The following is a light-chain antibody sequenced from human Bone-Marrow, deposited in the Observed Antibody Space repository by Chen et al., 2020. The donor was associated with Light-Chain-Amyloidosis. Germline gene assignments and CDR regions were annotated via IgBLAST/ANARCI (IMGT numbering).Light chain of an antibody. CDR1: QTISSNY. V-gene: IGKV3-20*01. J-gene: IGKJ4*01. CDR3: QQYGNSPHT. CDR2: GSS. Sequence: EIVLTQSPGTLSLSPGEGANLSCRASQTISSNYLTWYQKKFGQAPRLLIYGSSSRATGIPDSFTGSGSGTDFTLNINRLEPEDFAMYDCQQYGNSPHTFGGGTKVEIK.